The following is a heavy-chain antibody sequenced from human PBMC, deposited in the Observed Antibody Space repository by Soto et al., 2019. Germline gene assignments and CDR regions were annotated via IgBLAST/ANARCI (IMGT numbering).Heavy chain of an antibody. Sequence: QVQLVQSGAEVKKPGASVKVSCKASGYTFSTHGISWVRQVPGQGLEGMGWFRGENGHRNYAQSLQGRVTMTTDTYTNPAYMELRSLRSDATAVYYCARVLGYWRIATCYRELLDPWCQGTLVTFSS. CDR3: ARVLGYWRIATCYRELLDP. D-gene: IGHD2-2*02. J-gene: IGHJ5*02. CDR2: FRGENGHR. V-gene: IGHV1-18*01. CDR1: GYTFSTHG.